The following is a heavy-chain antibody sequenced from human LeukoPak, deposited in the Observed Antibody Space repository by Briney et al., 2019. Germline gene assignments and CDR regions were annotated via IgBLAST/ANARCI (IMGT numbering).Heavy chain of an antibody. D-gene: IGHD5-18*01. CDR1: GYTFTGYY. J-gene: IGHJ6*03. Sequence: GASVKVSCKASGYTFTGYYMHWVQQAPGQGLEWMGWINPNSGGTNYAQKFQGRVTMTRDTSISTAYMELSRLRSDDTAVYYCARGRRDSYGVYYYYYMDVWGKGTTVTVSS. V-gene: IGHV1-2*02. CDR2: INPNSGGT. CDR3: ARGRRDSYGVYYYYYMDV.